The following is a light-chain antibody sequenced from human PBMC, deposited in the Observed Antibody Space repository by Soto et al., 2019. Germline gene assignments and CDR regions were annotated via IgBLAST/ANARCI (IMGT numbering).Light chain of an antibody. CDR1: RDIVTS. CDR3: QQTYSAPQT. J-gene: IGKJ1*01. CDR2: ATS. V-gene: IGKV1-39*01. Sequence: SHLSQYPSSSSASLRDRVVIAFRASRDIVTSLDWYQQKPGKAPNLLIYATSSLQSGVPSRFSGSGSGTDFTLTISSLQAEDFATYYCQQTYSAPQTFGQGTKVDIK.